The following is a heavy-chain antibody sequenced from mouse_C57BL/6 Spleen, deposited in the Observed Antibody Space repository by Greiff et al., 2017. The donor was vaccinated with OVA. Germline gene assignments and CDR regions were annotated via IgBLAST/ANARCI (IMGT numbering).Heavy chain of an antibody. CDR1: GFSLTSYG. D-gene: IGHD1-1*01. Sequence: VQLMESGPGLVAPSQSLSITCTVSGFSLTSYGVHWVRQPPGKGLEWLVVIWSDGSTTYNSAPKSRCSISNNNSKSQVFLKMNSLQTDDTAMYDCARNYYGSSYNYAMDYWGQGTSVTVSS. CDR2: IWSDGST. V-gene: IGHV2-6*02. J-gene: IGHJ4*01. CDR3: ARNYYGSSYNYAMDY.